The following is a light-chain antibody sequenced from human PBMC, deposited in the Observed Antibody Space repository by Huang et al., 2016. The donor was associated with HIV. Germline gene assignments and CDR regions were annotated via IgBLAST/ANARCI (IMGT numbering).Light chain of an antibody. CDR1: HDITNS. V-gene: IGKV1-33*01. CDR3: QQYDNLPLT. CDR2: DAS. Sequence: DIQMTQSPSSLSASVGDRVTITCQASHDITNSLNWYPQKPGKAPKHLIYDASKLQTGGPSRCGGSGSGTDFTFTISSVQPEDIATYYCQQYDNLPLTFGGGTKVEIK. J-gene: IGKJ4*01.